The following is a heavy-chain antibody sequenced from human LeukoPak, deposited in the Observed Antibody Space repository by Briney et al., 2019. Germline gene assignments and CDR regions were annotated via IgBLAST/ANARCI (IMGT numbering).Heavy chain of an antibody. CDR2: VYYSGST. V-gene: IGHV4-59*08. J-gene: IGHJ4*02. D-gene: IGHD3-10*01. CDR3: AATMVRGVHTHFDY. Sequence: SETLSLTCTVSGGSITNYYWSWIRQPPGKGLEWIGYVYYSGSTNYNPSLKSRVTISVDTSKNQFSLKLSSVTAADTAVYYCAATMVRGVHTHFDYWGQGILVTVSS. CDR1: GGSITNYY.